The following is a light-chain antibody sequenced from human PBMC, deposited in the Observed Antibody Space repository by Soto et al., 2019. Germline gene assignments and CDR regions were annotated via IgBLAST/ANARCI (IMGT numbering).Light chain of an antibody. J-gene: IGKJ4*01. CDR3: HQYDYWPLT. CDR2: GAS. V-gene: IGKV3-15*01. CDR1: ENVDTN. Sequence: EIVMTQSPATLSVSPGEGATLSCRASENVDTNLAWYQHKPGQAPRLLIYGASTRAAGVPARFNGSGSGTEFTLTIISLESEDFGLYYCHQYDYWPLTFGGGTKVDIK.